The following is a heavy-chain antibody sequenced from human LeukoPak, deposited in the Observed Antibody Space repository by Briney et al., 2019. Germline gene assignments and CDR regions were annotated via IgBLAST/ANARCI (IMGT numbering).Heavy chain of an antibody. V-gene: IGHV4-31*03. CDR3: ARGREQWLVLDY. CDR1: GGSISSGGYY. J-gene: IGHJ4*02. D-gene: IGHD6-19*01. CDR2: IYYSGST. Sequence: SETLSLTCTVSGGSISSGGYYWSWIRQHPGKGLEWIGYIYYSGSTYHNPSLKSRVTISVDTSKNQFSLKLSSVTAADTAVYYCARGREQWLVLDYWGQGTLVTVSS.